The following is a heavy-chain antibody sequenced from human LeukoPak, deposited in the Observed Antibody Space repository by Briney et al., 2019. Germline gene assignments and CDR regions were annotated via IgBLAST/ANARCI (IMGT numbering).Heavy chain of an antibody. CDR1: GGSFSGYY. J-gene: IGHJ5*02. CDR3: ARVPDITARPCDT. Sequence: PSETLSLTCAVYGGSFSGYYWTLIRQTPGKWLEWIGEISHTGLTGSNPSLKSRVTIFVDSSKKQFSLRMTSVTAADTGVYYCARVPDITARPCDTWGPGTLVTVSS. D-gene: IGHD1-1*01. CDR2: ISHTGLT. V-gene: IGHV4-34*01.